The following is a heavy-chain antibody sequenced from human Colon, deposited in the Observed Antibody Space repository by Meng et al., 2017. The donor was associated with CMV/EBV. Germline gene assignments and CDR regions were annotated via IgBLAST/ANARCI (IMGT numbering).Heavy chain of an antibody. CDR3: ARGQGYGGVLRYFDWSRRGYYYYYGMDV. V-gene: IGHV1-69*02. Sequence: SVKVSCKASGGTFSSYTISWVRQAPGQGLEWMGRIIPILGIANYAQKFQGRVTITADKSTSTAYMELSSLRSEDTAVYYCARGQGYGGVLRYFDWSRRGYYYYYGMDVWGQGTTVTVSS. CDR1: GGTFSSYT. CDR2: IIPILGIA. D-gene: IGHD3-9*01. J-gene: IGHJ6*02.